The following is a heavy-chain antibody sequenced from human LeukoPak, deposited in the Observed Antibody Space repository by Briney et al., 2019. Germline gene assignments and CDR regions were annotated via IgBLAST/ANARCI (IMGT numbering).Heavy chain of an antibody. CDR2: IYYSGST. CDR3: ARHGGYCGSTSCYGNWFDP. D-gene: IGHD2-2*01. V-gene: IGHV4-39*01. J-gene: IGHJ5*02. Sequence: SETLSLTCTVSGGSISSSSYYWGWIRQPPGKGLEWIGSIYYSGSTYYNPSLKSRVTISVDTSKNQFSLKLSSVTAADTAVYYCARHGGYCGSTSCYGNWFDPWGQGTLVTVSS. CDR1: GGSISSSSYY.